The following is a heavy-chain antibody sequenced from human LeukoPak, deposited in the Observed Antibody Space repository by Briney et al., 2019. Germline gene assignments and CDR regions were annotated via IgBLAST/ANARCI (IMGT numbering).Heavy chain of an antibody. J-gene: IGHJ4*02. CDR2: IYYTGIT. CDR3: ARVSFRYRSGNDGWYFDS. V-gene: IGHV4-59*11. Sequence: SETLSLTCTVSDGSISGQYWSSIRQPPGKGLEWIGYIYYTGITKYNPSLKSRVTISVDTSKNQFSLRLTSVTAADTAVYYCARVSFRYRSGNDGWYFDSWGQGTLVTVSS. CDR1: DGSISGQY. D-gene: IGHD3-10*01.